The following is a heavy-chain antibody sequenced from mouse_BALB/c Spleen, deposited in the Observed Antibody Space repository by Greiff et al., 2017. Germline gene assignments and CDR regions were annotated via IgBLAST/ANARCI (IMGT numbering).Heavy chain of an antibody. D-gene: IGHD2-4*01. J-gene: IGHJ3*01. CDR2: ISDGGSYT. V-gene: IGHV5-4*02. Sequence: EVMLVESGGGLVKPGGSLKLSCAASGFTFSDYYMYWVRQTPEKRLEWVATISDGGSYTYYPDSVKGRFTISRDNAKNNLYLQMSSLKSEDTAMYYCARAHYDYEGFAYWGQGTLVTVSA. CDR3: ARAHYDYEGFAY. CDR1: GFTFSDYY.